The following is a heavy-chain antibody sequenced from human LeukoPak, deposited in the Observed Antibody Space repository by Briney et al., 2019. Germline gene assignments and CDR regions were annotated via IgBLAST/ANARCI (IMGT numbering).Heavy chain of an antibody. J-gene: IGHJ4*02. CDR2: IKQDGSDK. CDR3: LTSTRSHRFDY. CDR1: GFTFSSYW. Sequence: GGSLRLSCAAAGFTFSSYWMCWVRQAPGKGLEWVAIIKQDGSDKYYVDSVEGRFIISRDNAKNSLYLQMNSLRAEDTAVYYCLTSTRSHRFDYWGQGTLVTVSS. D-gene: IGHD2-15*01. V-gene: IGHV3-7*01.